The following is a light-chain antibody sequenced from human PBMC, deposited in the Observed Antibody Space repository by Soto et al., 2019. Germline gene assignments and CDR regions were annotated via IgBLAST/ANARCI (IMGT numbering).Light chain of an antibody. CDR1: QSVSSY. CDR2: DAS. Sequence: EIVLTQSRATLSLSPGERATLSCRASQSVSSYLGWYQQKPGQAPRLLIYDASNRATGIPARFSGSGSGTDFTLTISSLEPEDFAVYYCQHRSNWPLTFGGGTKVDNK. J-gene: IGKJ4*01. CDR3: QHRSNWPLT. V-gene: IGKV3-11*01.